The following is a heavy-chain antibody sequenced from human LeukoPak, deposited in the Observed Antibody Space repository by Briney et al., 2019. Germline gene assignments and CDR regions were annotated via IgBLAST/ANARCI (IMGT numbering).Heavy chain of an antibody. CDR2: IYSGGST. V-gene: IGHV3-66*01. J-gene: IGHJ4*02. Sequence: GGSLRLSCAASGFTVSSNYMSWVRQAPGKGLEWVSLIYSGGSTFYADSVKGRFTISRDNSKNTLYLQMNSLRAEDTAVYYCSRGHYYYDIGVYYPWGYFDSWGQGTLVTVSS. CDR1: GFTVSSNY. CDR3: SRGHYYYDIGVYYPWGYFDS. D-gene: IGHD3-22*01.